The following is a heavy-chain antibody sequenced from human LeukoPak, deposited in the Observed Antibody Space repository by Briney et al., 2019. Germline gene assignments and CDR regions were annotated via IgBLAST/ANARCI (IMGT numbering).Heavy chain of an antibody. CDR2: TWSAGGN. J-gene: IGHJ3*01. CDR3: ARENSVAATRSFDF. V-gene: IGHV3-66*01. Sequence: SGGSLRLSCAASGFTVSSNYMSWVRQAPGKGPEWVAVTWSAGGNTYVDSEKGRFTVSRDNFRKTLYLQMNSLRGEDTAVYYCARENSVAATRSFDFWGQGTMVAVSS. D-gene: IGHD6-19*01. CDR1: GFTVSSNY.